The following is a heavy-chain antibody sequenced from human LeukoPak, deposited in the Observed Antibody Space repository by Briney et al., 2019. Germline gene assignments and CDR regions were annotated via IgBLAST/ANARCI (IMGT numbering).Heavy chain of an antibody. CDR1: GYTFTGYY. J-gene: IGHJ3*02. CDR3: ARGQWELLRAFDI. V-gene: IGHV1-2*02. Sequence: GASVKVSCKASGYTFTGYYMHWVRQAPGPGLEWMGWIDPNSGGTNYAQKFQGRVTMTRDTSISTAYMELSRLRSDDTAVYYCARGQWELLRAFDIWGQGTMVTVSS. D-gene: IGHD1-26*01. CDR2: IDPNSGGT.